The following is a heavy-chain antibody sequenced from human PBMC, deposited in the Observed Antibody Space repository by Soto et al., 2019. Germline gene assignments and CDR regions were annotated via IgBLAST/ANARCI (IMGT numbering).Heavy chain of an antibody. V-gene: IGHV1-58*01. CDR1: GFTFTSSA. D-gene: IGHD3-22*01. Sequence: SVKVSCKASGFTFTSSAVQWVRQARGQRLEWIGWIVVGSGNTNYAQKFQERVTITRDMSTSTAYMELSSLRSEDTAVYYCAAVIPTNSSGYYYLDYWGQGTLVTVSS. CDR2: IVVGSGNT. CDR3: AAVIPTNSSGYYYLDY. J-gene: IGHJ4*02.